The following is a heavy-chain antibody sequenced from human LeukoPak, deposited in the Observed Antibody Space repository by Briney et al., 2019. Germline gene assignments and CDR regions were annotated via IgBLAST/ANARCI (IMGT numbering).Heavy chain of an antibody. J-gene: IGHJ4*02. Sequence: GGSLRLSCTASGLSLSNYDIHWVRQAPGKGLEWVAFIRYDENYNYYADNVNGTFTISKDDSKNTMFLQMTNLRPDDTAVYFCAKDRMTVFESWGQGTLVTVSS. CDR2: IRYDENYN. CDR3: AKDRMTVFES. D-gene: IGHD2-21*02. V-gene: IGHV3-30*02. CDR1: GLSLSNYD.